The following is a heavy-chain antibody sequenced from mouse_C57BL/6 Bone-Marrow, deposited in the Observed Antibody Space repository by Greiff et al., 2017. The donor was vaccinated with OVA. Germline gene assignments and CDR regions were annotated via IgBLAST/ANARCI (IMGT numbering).Heavy chain of an antibody. D-gene: IGHD1-1*01. J-gene: IGHJ1*03. V-gene: IGHV5-12*01. CDR3: ARTPITTARDFEV. Sequence: EVKLVESGGGLVKPGGSLKLSCEASGFTFSDYYMYWVRQTPEKRLEWVAYISNGGGSTSYPETVKGRFTMSSDNAKKTLYLQMSSLKSEYTAIYYSARTPITTARDFEVWGTGATVTVSS. CDR2: ISNGGGST. CDR1: GFTFSDYY.